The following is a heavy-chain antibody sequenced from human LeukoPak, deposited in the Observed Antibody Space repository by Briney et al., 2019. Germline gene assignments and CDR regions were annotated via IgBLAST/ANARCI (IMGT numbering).Heavy chain of an antibody. J-gene: IGHJ4*02. D-gene: IGHD2-2*01. Sequence: AASVKVSCKASGYTFTGYYMHWVRQAPGQGLEWMGCINPNSGGTNYAQKFQGRVTMTRDTSISTAYMELSRLRSDDTAVYYCESGDIVVVPTLDYWGQGTLVTVSS. CDR3: ESGDIVVVPTLDY. CDR2: INPNSGGT. V-gene: IGHV1-2*02. CDR1: GYTFTGYY.